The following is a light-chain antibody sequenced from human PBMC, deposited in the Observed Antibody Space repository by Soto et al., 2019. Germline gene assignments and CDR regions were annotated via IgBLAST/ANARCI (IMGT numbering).Light chain of an antibody. CDR3: QQYNSY. CDR2: KAS. Sequence: DIQMTQSPSTLSASVGDRVTITCRASQIIVNWLAWYQQKPGKAPKLLIYKASSLESGVPSRFRGWGFGTEFILTISRLQPEYFASYYCQQYNSYFGGGTKVEIK. J-gene: IGKJ4*01. V-gene: IGKV1-5*03. CDR1: QIIVNW.